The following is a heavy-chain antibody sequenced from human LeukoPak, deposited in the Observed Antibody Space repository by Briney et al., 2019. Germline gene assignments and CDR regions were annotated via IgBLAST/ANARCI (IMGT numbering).Heavy chain of an antibody. CDR2: ISSSSSTI. V-gene: IGHV3-48*02. J-gene: IGHJ3*02. CDR1: GFTFSSYS. CDR3: ARLYSSSWFAREGAFDI. D-gene: IGHD6-13*01. Sequence: GGSLRLSCAASGFTFSSYSMNWVRQAPGKGLEWVSYISSSSSTIYYADSVKGRFTISRDNAKNSLYLQMNSLRDEDTAVYYCARLYSSSWFAREGAFDIWGQGTMVTVSS.